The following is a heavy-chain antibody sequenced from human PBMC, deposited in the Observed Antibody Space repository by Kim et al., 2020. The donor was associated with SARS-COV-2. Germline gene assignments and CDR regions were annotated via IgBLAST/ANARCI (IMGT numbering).Heavy chain of an antibody. V-gene: IGHV1-69*13. CDR2: IIPIFGTA. CDR3: ATEGIAVAGTIHYYGMDV. CDR1: GGTFSSYA. D-gene: IGHD6-19*01. Sequence: SVKVSCKASGGTFSSYAISLVRQAPGQGLEWMGGIIPIFGTANYAQKFQGRVTITADESTSTAYMELSSLRSEDTAVYYCATEGIAVAGTIHYYGMDVWGQGTTVTVSS. J-gene: IGHJ6*02.